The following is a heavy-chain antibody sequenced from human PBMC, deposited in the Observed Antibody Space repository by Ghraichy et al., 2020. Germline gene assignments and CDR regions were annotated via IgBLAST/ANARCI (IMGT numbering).Heavy chain of an antibody. J-gene: IGHJ3*02. CDR2: ISGSGGST. V-gene: IGHV3-23*01. Sequence: GESLNISCAASGFTFSSYAMSWVRQAPGKGLEWVSAISGSGGSTYYADSVKGRFTISRDNSKNTLYLQMNSLRAEDTAVYYCAKDQYSSGWYWLDAFDIWGQGTMVTVSS. CDR1: GFTFSSYA. CDR3: AKDQYSSGWYWLDAFDI. D-gene: IGHD6-19*01.